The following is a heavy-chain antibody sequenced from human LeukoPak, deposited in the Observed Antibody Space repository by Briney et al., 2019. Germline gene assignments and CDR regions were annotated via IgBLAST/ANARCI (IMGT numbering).Heavy chain of an antibody. CDR2: IIPVFGPA. CDR1: GGTFSSYV. CDR3: ARRRIVATRSPIDY. J-gene: IGHJ4*02. V-gene: IGHV1-69*13. D-gene: IGHD5-12*01. Sequence: SVTVSCKASGGTFSSYVVDWVRQAPGQGLEWMGRIIPVFGPANYAQKFQGRVTITADETTSTAYMELTSLRSEDMAVYYCARRRIVATRSPIDYWGQGTLVIVSS.